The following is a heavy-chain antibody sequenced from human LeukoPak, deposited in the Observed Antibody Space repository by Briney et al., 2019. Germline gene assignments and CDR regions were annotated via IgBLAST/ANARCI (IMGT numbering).Heavy chain of an antibody. J-gene: IGHJ4*02. CDR3: VRRTGNYFDY. Sequence: GGSLGLSCSASGFTLSSHAMHWVRQAPGKALEYVSAISYNGGSTYYANSVKDRFTISRDNSKNTLYLQMSSLRPEDTAVFYCVRRTGNYFDYWGQGTLVTVSS. CDR1: GFTLSSHA. CDR2: ISYNGGST. V-gene: IGHV3-64D*09. D-gene: IGHD3/OR15-3a*01.